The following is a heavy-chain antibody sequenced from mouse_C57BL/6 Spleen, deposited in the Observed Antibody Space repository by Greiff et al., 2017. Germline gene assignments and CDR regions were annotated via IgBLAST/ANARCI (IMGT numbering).Heavy chain of an antibody. CDR1: GYSFTGYY. V-gene: IGHV1-42*01. CDR2: INPSTGGT. D-gene: IGHD4-1*01. CDR3: ARAGGTGTPWFAY. Sequence: EVKLQESGPELVKPGASVKISCKASGYSFTGYYMNWVKQSPEKSLEWIGEINPSTGGTTYNQKFKAKATLTVDKSSSTAYMQLKSLTSEDSAVYYCARAGGTGTPWFAYWGQGTLVTVSA. J-gene: IGHJ3*01.